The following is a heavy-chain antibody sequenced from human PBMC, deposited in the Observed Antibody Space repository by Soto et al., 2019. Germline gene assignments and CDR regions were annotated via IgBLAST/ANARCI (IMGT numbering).Heavy chain of an antibody. CDR1: GGSISSSSYY. Sequence: PSETLSLTCTVSGGSISSSSYYWGWIRPPPGKGLEWIGSIYYSGSTYYNPSLKSRVTISVDTSKNQFSLKLSSVTAADTAVYYCARPLGPDTAMVTTWFDPWGQGTLVTVSS. CDR3: ARPLGPDTAMVTTWFDP. V-gene: IGHV4-39*01. CDR2: IYYSGST. D-gene: IGHD5-18*01. J-gene: IGHJ5*02.